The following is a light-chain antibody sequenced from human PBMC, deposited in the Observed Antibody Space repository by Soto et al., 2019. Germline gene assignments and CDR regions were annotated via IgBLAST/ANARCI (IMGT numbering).Light chain of an antibody. CDR3: QQYNNWWT. Sequence: EIVMTQSPATLSVSPGERATLSCRASQSVSSNLAWYQQKHGQAPRLLIYGASTRATGIPARFSGSVSGTEFTLTISSLQSEDFAVYYCQQYNNWWTFGQGTKVEIK. J-gene: IGKJ1*01. CDR1: QSVSSN. V-gene: IGKV3-15*01. CDR2: GAS.